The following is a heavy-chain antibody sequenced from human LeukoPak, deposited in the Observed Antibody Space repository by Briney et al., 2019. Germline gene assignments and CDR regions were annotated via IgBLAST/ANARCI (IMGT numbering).Heavy chain of an antibody. CDR2: IYDSGST. D-gene: IGHD6-19*01. Sequence: GTLRLSCAASGFIFSNYGMNWVRQAPGKGLEWIGSIYDSGSTYYNPALRNRVIISVDTSKNQFSLQLNSVTAADTAVYYCAREAAGALDNWGQGTLVTVSS. J-gene: IGHJ4*02. CDR1: GFIFSNYG. V-gene: IGHV4-39*07. CDR3: AREAAGALDN.